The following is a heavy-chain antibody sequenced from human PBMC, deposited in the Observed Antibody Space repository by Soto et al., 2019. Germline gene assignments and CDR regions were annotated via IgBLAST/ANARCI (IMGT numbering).Heavy chain of an antibody. CDR2: IYYSGST. CDR3: VRGPHYYDSSAYFQH. D-gene: IGHD3-22*01. J-gene: IGHJ1*01. V-gene: IGHV4-30-4*01. CDR1: GGSISSGDYY. Sequence: SETLSLTCTVSGGSISSGDYYWSWIRQPPGKGLEWIGYIYYSGSTYYNPSLKSRVTISVDTSKNQFSLKLSSVTAADTAVYYCVRGPHYYDSSAYFQHWGQGTLVTVSS.